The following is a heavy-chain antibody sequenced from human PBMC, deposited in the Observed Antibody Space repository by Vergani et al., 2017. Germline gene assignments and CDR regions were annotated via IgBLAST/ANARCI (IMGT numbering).Heavy chain of an antibody. J-gene: IGHJ4*02. CDR2: ISYDGTQK. D-gene: IGHD2-15*01. CDR1: GFTSSYYG. CDR3: VKDHIGASFVGTNHNDY. V-gene: IGHV3-30*18. Sequence: QVHLVESGGGVVQPGRSLRLSCVVSGFTSSYYGMHWVRQAPGKGLEWVAVISYDGTQKYYADSVKDRFTITRDNAKNSLYLQMNSLRAEDTAVYYCVKDHIGASFVGTNHNDYWGQGTLVTVSS.